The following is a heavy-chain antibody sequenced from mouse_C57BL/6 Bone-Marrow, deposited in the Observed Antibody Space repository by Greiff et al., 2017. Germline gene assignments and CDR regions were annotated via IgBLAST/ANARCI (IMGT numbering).Heavy chain of an antibody. CDR1: DSEVFPIAY. CDR2: ILPSIGRT. V-gene: IGHV15-2*01. J-gene: IGHJ1*03. D-gene: IGHD1-1*01. CDR3: ARPGYYYGSSRYFDV. Sequence: QVQLKQSGSELRSPGSSVKLSCKDFDSEVFPIAYMSWVRQKPGHGFEWIGGILPSIGRTIYGEKFEDKATLDADTLSNTAYLELNSLTSEDSAIYYCARPGYYYGSSRYFDVWGTGTTFTVSS.